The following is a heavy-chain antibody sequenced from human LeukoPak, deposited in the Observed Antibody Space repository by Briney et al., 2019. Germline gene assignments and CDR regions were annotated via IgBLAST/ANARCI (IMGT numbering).Heavy chain of an antibody. D-gene: IGHD2-15*01. CDR2: FDPEDGET. J-gene: IGHJ6*02. CDR3: ATDPGYCSGGSCNNYYYGMDV. CDR1: GYTLTELS. Sequence: EASVTVSCMVSGYTLTELSMHWVRQAPGKGLEWMGGFDPEDGETIYAQKFQGRVTMTEDTSTDTAYMELSSLRSEDTAVYYCATDPGYCSGGSCNNYYYGMDVWGQGTTVTVSS. V-gene: IGHV1-24*01.